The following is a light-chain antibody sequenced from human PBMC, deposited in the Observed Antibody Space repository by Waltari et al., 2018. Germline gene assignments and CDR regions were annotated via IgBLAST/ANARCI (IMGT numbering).Light chain of an antibody. CDR3: QQYNSYSLLT. V-gene: IGKV1-5*03. Sequence: DIQMTQSPSTLSASVGDRVTITCRASQSISNWLAWYQQKPGKAPKLLIYKASTLESGVPSRFSGSGSGTEFTHTISSLQPDDFVTYYCQQYNSYSLLTFGGGTKVEIK. CDR1: QSISNW. CDR2: KAS. J-gene: IGKJ4*01.